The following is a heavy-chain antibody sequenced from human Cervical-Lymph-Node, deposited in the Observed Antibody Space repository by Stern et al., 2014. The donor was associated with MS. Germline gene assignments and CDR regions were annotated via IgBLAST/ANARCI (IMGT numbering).Heavy chain of an antibody. CDR1: GFSLSTSGVG. Sequence: QVTLRESGPTLVKPTQTLTLTCTFSGFSLSTSGVGVGWIRQPPGKALEWRALLYWDDDKRANPSLKSRLTITKDTSKNQVVLTMTNMDPVDTATYYCAHRTPDSSGYYYHYFDYWGQGTLVTVSS. V-gene: IGHV2-5*02. CDR3: AHRTPDSSGYYYHYFDY. J-gene: IGHJ4*02. D-gene: IGHD3-22*01. CDR2: LYWDDDK.